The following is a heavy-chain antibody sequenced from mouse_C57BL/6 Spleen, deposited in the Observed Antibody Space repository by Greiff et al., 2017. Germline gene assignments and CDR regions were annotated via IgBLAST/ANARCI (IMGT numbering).Heavy chain of an antibody. Sequence: VQLQQSGPELVKPGASVKISCKASGYSFTDYNMNWVKQSNGKSLEWIGVINPNYGTTSYNQKFKGKATLTVDQSTSTAYMQLNSLTAEDSAVYYCAREGNYGGYFEVWGTGTTGTVSS. CDR2: INPNYGTT. D-gene: IGHD1-2*01. V-gene: IGHV1-39*01. J-gene: IGHJ1*03. CDR3: AREGNYGGYFEV. CDR1: GYSFTDYN.